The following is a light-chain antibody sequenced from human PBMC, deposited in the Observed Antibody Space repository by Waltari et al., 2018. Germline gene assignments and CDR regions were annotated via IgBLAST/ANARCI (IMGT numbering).Light chain of an antibody. CDR1: SSDVGGYNY. CDR2: EVN. CDR3: SSFTSRHLYV. Sequence: QSALTQPASVSGSPGQSITISCTGSSSDVGGYNYVSWYQQYPGKVPKICIYEVNNRPSGVSSRFSGSKSGNTASLTISGLQADDEADYYCSSFTSRHLYVFGTGTAVTVL. V-gene: IGLV2-14*01. J-gene: IGLJ1*01.